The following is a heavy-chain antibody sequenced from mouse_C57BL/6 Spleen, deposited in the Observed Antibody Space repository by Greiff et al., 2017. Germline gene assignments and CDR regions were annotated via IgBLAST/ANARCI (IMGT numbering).Heavy chain of an antibody. CDR1: GYTFTSYW. Sequence: QVQLQQPGAELVKPGASVTLSCKASGYTFTSYWMHSVKQRPGQGLGWVGMVNPNSGSTHYNEKCKSKATLTVDTSSSTAYMHLSSLTSEDSAVYYCARGGYGKNPFGDWGKGTTVT. D-gene: IGHD2-10*02. J-gene: IGHJ2*01. CDR3: ARGGYGKNPFGD. V-gene: IGHV1-64*01. CDR2: VNPNSGST.